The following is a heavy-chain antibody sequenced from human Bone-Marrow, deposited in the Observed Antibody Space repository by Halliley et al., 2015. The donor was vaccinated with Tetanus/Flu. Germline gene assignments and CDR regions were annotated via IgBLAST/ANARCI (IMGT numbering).Heavy chain of an antibody. CDR2: GRT. Sequence: GRTFYTDSVKGRFSVSRDSSKKTLYLQMNSLRPEDTAAYYCARDRRRRTSTGKKYYYYGLDVWGPGTTVTVPS. V-gene: IGHV3-66*03. J-gene: IGHJ6*02. CDR3: ARDRRRRTSTGKKYYYYGLDV.